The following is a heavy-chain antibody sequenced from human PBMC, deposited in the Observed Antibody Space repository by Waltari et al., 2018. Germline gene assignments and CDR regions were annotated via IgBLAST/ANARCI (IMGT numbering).Heavy chain of an antibody. D-gene: IGHD1-26*01. V-gene: IGHV3-48*01. J-gene: IGHJ4*02. CDR3: ARLSGSYSWYFDY. CDR1: GFTFSSYT. CDR2: ISSSSTTI. Sequence: DVQLVESGGGLVQPGGSLRLSCAASGFTFSSYTITWVRQAPGKGLEWVSYISSSSTTIDYADSVRGRFTISRDNAKKSVYLQMNSLRAEDTAVYYCARLSGSYSWYFDYWGQGTVVTVSS.